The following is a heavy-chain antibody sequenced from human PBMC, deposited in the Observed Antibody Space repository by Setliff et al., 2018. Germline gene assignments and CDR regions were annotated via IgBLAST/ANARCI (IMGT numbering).Heavy chain of an antibody. V-gene: IGHV4-30-4*08. D-gene: IGHD1-1*01. J-gene: IGHJ3*02. Sequence: SETLSLTCTVSGGSISSGDYYWSWIRQPPGKGLEWIGYIYYSGSTYYNPSLKSRVTISVDTSKNQFSLKLSSVTAADTAAYYCAREAPGYAFDIWGQGTMVTVSS. CDR1: GGSISSGDYY. CDR3: AREAPGYAFDI. CDR2: IYYSGST.